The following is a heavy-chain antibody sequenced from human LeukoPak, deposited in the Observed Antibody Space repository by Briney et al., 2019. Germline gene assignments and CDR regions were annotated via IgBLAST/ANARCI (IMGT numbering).Heavy chain of an antibody. V-gene: IGHV4-31*03. D-gene: IGHD3-10*01. CDR3: ARDQEDSGTDY. J-gene: IGHJ4*02. Sequence: SQTLSLTCTVSGGSISSGDYYWNWIRQHPGKGLEWIGYIYYSGSTYYNPSLKSRVTISLDTSKNQFSLKLSSVTAADTAVYYCARDQEDSGTDYWGQGTLVTVSS. CDR1: GGSISSGDYY. CDR2: IYYSGST.